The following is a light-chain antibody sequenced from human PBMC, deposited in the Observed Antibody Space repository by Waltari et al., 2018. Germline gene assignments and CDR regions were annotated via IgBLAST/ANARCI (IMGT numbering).Light chain of an antibody. CDR1: SSDVGGYNY. CDR3: SSYTSSSTLS. Sequence: QSALTQPASVPGSPGQSITISCTGTSSDVGGYNYVSWYQQHPGKAPKLMIYDVSKRPSGVSNRFSGSKSGNTASLTISGLQAEDEADYYCSSYTSSSTLSFGTGTKVTVL. V-gene: IGLV2-14*01. J-gene: IGLJ1*01. CDR2: DVS.